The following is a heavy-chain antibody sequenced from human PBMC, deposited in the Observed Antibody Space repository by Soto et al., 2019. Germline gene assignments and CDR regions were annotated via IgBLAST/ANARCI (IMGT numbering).Heavy chain of an antibody. CDR2: IYYSEST. Sequence: SETLSITRTVSVVSFSVFGYYWSWIRHPPGKGLDWIGYIYYSESTNYNPSLKSRVTISLDTSKNQFSLKPSSVTAADTAVYYCARGDKSGYSYGLPDWGQGTLVTVSS. J-gene: IGHJ4*02. D-gene: IGHD5-18*01. V-gene: IGHV4-61*08. CDR3: ARGDKSGYSYGLPD. CDR1: VVSFSVFGYY.